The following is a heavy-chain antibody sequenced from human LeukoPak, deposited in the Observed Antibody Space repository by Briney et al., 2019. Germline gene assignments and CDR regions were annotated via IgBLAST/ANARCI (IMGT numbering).Heavy chain of an antibody. CDR3: AKDSGSLSSYYDFWSGYYTFDY. CDR2: ISGSGGST. V-gene: IGHV3-23*01. Sequence: PGGSLRLSCAASGFTFSSYAMSWVRQAPGKGLEWVSAISGSGGSTYYADSVKGRFTISRDNSKNTLYLQMNSLRAEDTAVYYCAKDSGSLSSYYDFWSGYYTFDYWGQGTLVTVSS. J-gene: IGHJ4*02. CDR1: GFTFSSYA. D-gene: IGHD3-3*01.